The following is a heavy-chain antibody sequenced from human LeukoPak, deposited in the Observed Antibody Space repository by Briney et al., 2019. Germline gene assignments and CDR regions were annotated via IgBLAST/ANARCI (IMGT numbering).Heavy chain of an antibody. CDR3: ARDDYYGSGNYMDV. CDR2: IFPSGGEI. Sequence: AGGSLRLSCAASGYTFSTFAMIWVRQPPGKGLEWVSSIFPSGGEIHYADSVKGRFTISRDNSKNTLYLQMNSLRAEDTAVYYCARDDYYGSGNYMDVWGKGTTVTVSS. J-gene: IGHJ6*03. D-gene: IGHD3-10*01. V-gene: IGHV3-23*01. CDR1: GYTFSTFA.